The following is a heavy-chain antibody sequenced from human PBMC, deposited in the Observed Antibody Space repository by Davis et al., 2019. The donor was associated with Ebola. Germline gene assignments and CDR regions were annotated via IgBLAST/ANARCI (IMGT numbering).Heavy chain of an antibody. J-gene: IGHJ6*04. CDR1: GGTFSSYT. CDR3: ARGTRMDV. CDR2: INPSGGST. V-gene: IGHV1-46*01. Sequence: ASVKVSCKASGGTFSSYTISWVRQAPGQGLEWMGIINPSGGSTSYAQKFQGRVTMTRDTSTSTVYMELSSLRSEDTAVYYSARGTRMDVWGKGTTVNVSS.